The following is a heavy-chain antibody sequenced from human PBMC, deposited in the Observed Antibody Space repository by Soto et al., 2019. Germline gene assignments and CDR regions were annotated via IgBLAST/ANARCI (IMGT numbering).Heavy chain of an antibody. CDR3: AKIIAAAGTNNNYYYYYGMDV. Sequence: ASVKVSCKASGYTFTSYGISWVRQAPGQGLEWMGWISPNSGSTNYAQKLQGRVTMTRDTSISTAYMELSRLRSDDTAVYYCAKIIAAAGTNNNYYYYYGMDVWGQGTTVTVSS. D-gene: IGHD6-13*01. CDR1: GYTFTSYG. V-gene: IGHV1-18*04. J-gene: IGHJ6*02. CDR2: ISPNSGST.